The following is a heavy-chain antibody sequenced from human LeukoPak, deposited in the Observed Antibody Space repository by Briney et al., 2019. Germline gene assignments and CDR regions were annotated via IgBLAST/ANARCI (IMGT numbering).Heavy chain of an antibody. CDR2: INHSGST. J-gene: IGHJ5*02. Sequence: SETLSLTCAVYGGSFSGYYWSWIRQPPGKGLEWIGEINHSGSTNYNPSLKSQVTISVDTSKNQFSLKLNSVTAADTAVYYCASHSCSSTDCYLGWFDPWGQGTLVTVSS. CDR1: GGSFSGYY. CDR3: ASHSCSSTDCYLGWFDP. V-gene: IGHV4-34*01. D-gene: IGHD2-2*01.